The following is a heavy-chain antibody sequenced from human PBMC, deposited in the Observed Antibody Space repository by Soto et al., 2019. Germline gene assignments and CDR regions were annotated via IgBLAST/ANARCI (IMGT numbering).Heavy chain of an antibody. CDR1: GFSFGSYS. CDR3: ARLGYCSSATCKYYFYYYGMDA. CDR2: ISGRGTTT. D-gene: IGHD2-2*01. J-gene: IGHJ6*02. Sequence: GGSLRLSCEASGFSFGSYSMNWVRQAPGKGLEWVSFISGRGTTTYYADSVKGRFTVSRDNAKNSLSLEVNSLRDEDTAVYYCARLGYCSSATCKYYFYYYGMDAWGQGTTVTVSS. V-gene: IGHV3-48*02.